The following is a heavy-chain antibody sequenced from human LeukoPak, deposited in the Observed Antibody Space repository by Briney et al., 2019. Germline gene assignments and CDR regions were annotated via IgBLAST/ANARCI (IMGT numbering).Heavy chain of an antibody. V-gene: IGHV3-33*06. Sequence: GGSLRLSCAASGFTFSSYGMLWVRQAPGEGLEWVAVIWYDGSNKYYADSVKGRFTISRDNPKNTLYLQMNSLRAEDTAVYYCAKDQGEYVPINYFDYWGQGTLVTVSS. CDR3: AKDQGEYVPINYFDY. CDR1: GFTFSSYG. D-gene: IGHD3-16*01. J-gene: IGHJ4*02. CDR2: IWYDGSNK.